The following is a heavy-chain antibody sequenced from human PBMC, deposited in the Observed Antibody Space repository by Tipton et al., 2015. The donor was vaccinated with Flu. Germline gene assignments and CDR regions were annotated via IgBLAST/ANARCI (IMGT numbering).Heavy chain of an antibody. D-gene: IGHD4-17*01. CDR1: GFTFSNAW. Sequence: AASGFTFSNAWMSWVRQAPGKGLEWVGRIKSKTDGGTTDYAAPVKGRFTISRDDSKNTLYLQMNSLKTEDTAVYYCTTDLADGDYEGWGQGTLVTVSS. CDR2: IKSKTDGGTT. CDR3: TTDLADGDYEG. V-gene: IGHV3-15*01. J-gene: IGHJ4*02.